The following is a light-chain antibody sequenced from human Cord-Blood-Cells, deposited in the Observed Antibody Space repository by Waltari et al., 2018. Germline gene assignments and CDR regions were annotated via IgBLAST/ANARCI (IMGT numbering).Light chain of an antibody. Sequence: DIQMTQSASTLSASDANRVTITCRASQSISSRFAWYQQKPGKAPKLLIYDASSLESGVPSRFSGSGSRTEFTLTISSLQPDDFATYYCQQYNSYSTFGQGTKLEIK. CDR2: DAS. J-gene: IGKJ1*01. CDR1: QSISSR. CDR3: QQYNSYST. V-gene: IGKV1-5*01.